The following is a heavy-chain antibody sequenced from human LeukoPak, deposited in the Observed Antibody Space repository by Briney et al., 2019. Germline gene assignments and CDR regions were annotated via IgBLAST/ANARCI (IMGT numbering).Heavy chain of an antibody. D-gene: IGHD6-13*01. CDR2: IYPGDSDT. J-gene: IGHJ4*02. Sequence: RLGESLKISCKGSGYSFTSYWIGWVRQMPGKGLEWMGIIYPGDSDTRYSPSFQGQVTISADKSISTAYLQWSSLKASDTAMYYCARAYPPSTYSSSWYRVFYDYWGQGTLVTVSS. CDR1: GYSFTSYW. V-gene: IGHV5-51*01. CDR3: ARAYPPSTYSSSWYRVFYDY.